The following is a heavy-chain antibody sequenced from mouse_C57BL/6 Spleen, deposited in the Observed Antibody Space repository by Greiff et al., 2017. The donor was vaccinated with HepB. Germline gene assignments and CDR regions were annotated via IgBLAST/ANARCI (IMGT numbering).Heavy chain of an antibody. CDR3: ARGGYAMDY. CDR2: IYPSDSET. J-gene: IGHJ4*01. CDR1: GYTFTSYW. Sequence: QVQLQQPGAELVRPGSSVKLSCKASGYTFTSYWMDWVKQRPGQGLEWIGNIYPSDSETHYNQKFKDKATLTVDNSSSTAYMQLSSLTSEDSAVYYCARGGYAMDYWGQGTSVTVSS. V-gene: IGHV1-61*01.